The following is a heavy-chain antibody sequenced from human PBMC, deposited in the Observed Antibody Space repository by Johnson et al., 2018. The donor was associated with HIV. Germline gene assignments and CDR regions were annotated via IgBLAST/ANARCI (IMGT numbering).Heavy chain of an antibody. D-gene: IGHD1-26*01. V-gene: IGHV3-13*01. J-gene: IGHJ3*01. CDR2: IGSAGVT. Sequence: EVQLLESGGGLVQPGGSLRLSCAASGFTFSKFDMYWVRQASGKGLEWVSTIGSAGVTYYTDSVKGRFTISRENARNSFYLQMNSLRAGDTAVYYCARGSGSYDLVKGAFDFWGQGTIVTVSS. CDR1: GFTFSKFD. CDR3: ARGSGSYDLVKGAFDF.